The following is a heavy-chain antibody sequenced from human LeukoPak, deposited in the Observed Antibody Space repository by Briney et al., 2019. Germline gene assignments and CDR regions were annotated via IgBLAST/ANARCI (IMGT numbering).Heavy chain of an antibody. CDR3: AELGITMIGGV. J-gene: IGHJ6*04. D-gene: IGHD3-10*02. Sequence: GGSLRLSCAASGFTFSSYAMSWVRQAPGKGLEWVSSISSSGTYIYYADSVKGRFTISRDSAKNSLYLQMNSLRAEDTAVYYCAELGITMIGGVWSKGTTVTISS. CDR1: GFTFSSYA. V-gene: IGHV3-21*01. CDR2: ISSSGTYI.